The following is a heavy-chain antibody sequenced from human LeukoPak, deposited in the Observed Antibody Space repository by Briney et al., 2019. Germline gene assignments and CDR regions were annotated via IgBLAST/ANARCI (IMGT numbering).Heavy chain of an antibody. Sequence: PGGSLRLSCAASGFTFSSYGMHWVRQAPGKGLEWVAVISYDGSNKYYADSVKGRFTISRDNSKNTLYLQMNSLRAEDTAVYYCARGTSGMPIEDWGQGTLVTVSS. CDR2: ISYDGSNK. CDR3: ARGTSGMPIED. V-gene: IGHV3-30*03. CDR1: GFTFSSYG. D-gene: IGHD1-1*01. J-gene: IGHJ4*02.